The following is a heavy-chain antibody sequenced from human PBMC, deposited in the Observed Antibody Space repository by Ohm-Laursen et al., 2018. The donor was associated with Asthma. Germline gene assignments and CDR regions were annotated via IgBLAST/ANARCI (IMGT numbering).Heavy chain of an antibody. Sequence: SLRLSCAATGFTFSSYAMSWVRQAPGKGLEWVSAISGSGGSTYYADSVKGRFTISRDNSKNTLYLQMNSLRAEDTAVYYCARDYYDSSGYYSYWGQGTLVTVSS. D-gene: IGHD3-22*01. J-gene: IGHJ4*02. V-gene: IGHV3-23*01. CDR1: GFTFSSYA. CDR3: ARDYYDSSGYYSY. CDR2: ISGSGGST.